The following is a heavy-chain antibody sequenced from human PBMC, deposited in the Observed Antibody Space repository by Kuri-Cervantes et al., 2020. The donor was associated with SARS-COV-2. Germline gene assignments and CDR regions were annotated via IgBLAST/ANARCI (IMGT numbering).Heavy chain of an antibody. CDR1: GLTVRSNY. J-gene: IGHJ6*02. CDR2: IYSGGST. D-gene: IGHD4-17*01. Sequence: GGSLRLSCAASGLTVRSNYMSWVRQAPGKGLEWISVIYSGGSTYYADSVKGRFTTSRDSSKNMLYLQMNSLRAEDTAVYYCARERYGDYVSPYQYYGMDVWGQGTTVTVSS. V-gene: IGHV3-53*01. CDR3: ARERYGDYVSPYQYYGMDV.